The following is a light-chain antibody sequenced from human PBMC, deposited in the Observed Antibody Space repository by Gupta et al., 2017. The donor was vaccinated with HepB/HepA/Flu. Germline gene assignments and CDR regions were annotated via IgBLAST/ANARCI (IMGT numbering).Light chain of an antibody. CDR1: TSNIGRNT. V-gene: IGLV1-44*01. Sequence: HSVVSLPPSVPATPGQRVAISCSGSTSNIGRNTVNWYRQIPGTAPKLLIYGNIQRPSGVSDRFSGSKSGTSASLAISGLQPEDEADYYCAVWDDSLNGVIFGGGTKLTVL. CDR2: GNI. J-gene: IGLJ2*01. CDR3: AVWDDSLNGVI.